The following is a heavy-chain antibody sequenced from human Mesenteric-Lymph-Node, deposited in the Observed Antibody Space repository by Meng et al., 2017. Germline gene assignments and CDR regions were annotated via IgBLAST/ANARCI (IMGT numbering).Heavy chain of an antibody. CDR1: GFTFDDYT. CDR2: ISWDGGST. V-gene: IGHV3-43*01. CDR3: AKDSFLGGILTGYYTHTYGMDV. D-gene: IGHD3-9*01. J-gene: IGHJ6*02. Sequence: GGSLRLSCAASGFTFDDYTMHWVRQAPGKGLEWVSLISWDGGSTYYADSVKGRFTISRDNSKNSLYLQMNSLRTEDTALYYCAKDSFLGGILTGYYTHTYGMDVWGQGTTVTVSS.